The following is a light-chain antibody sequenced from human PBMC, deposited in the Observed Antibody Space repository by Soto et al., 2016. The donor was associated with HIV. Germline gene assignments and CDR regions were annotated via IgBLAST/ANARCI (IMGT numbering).Light chain of an antibody. CDR3: QQYNTVPWT. J-gene: IGKJ1*01. Sequence: DIQMTQSPSTLSASVGDRVTITCRASQSINSWLAWYQQKAGKAPKLLIYKASSLESGVPSRFSGSGSGTDFTLTLSSVQPDDVGTYYCQQYNTVPWTFGQGTKVELK. V-gene: IGKV1-5*03. CDR1: QSINSW. CDR2: KAS.